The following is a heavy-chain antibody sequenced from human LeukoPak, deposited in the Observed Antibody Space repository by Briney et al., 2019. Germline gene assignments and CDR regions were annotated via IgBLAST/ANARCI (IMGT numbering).Heavy chain of an antibody. V-gene: IGHV1-18*01. D-gene: IGHD6-13*01. CDR1: GYTFTSYG. CDR2: ISAYNGNT. J-gene: IGHJ6*03. Sequence: ASVKVSCKASGYTFTSYGISWVRQAPGQGLEWMGWISAYNGNTNYAQKLQGRVTMTTDTSTSTAYMELRSLRSDDTAVYYCARAAYIAAAGTGYYYYYMDVWGKGTTVTVSS. CDR3: ARAAYIAAAGTGYYYYYMDV.